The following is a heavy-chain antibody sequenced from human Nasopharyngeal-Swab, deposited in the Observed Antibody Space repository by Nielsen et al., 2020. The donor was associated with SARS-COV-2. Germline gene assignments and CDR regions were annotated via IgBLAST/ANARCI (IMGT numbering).Heavy chain of an antibody. CDR1: GFTFTSYA. D-gene: IGHD3-16*01. V-gene: IGHV3-23*01. CDR2: ITGSGGTT. J-gene: IGHJ4*02. CDR3: AKGAGVWGSYIFDY. Sequence: GESLKISCAASGFTFTSYAMTWVRQAPGKGLEWVSAITGSGGTTYSADSVKGRFTISRDNSKNTLYLQMNSLRAEDTAVYYCAKGAGVWGSYIFDYWGQGTLVTVSS.